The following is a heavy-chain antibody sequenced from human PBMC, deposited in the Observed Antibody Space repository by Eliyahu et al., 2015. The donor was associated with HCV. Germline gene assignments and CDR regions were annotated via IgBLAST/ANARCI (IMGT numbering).Heavy chain of an antibody. CDR3: ARAKAATGLGHYFDY. CDR2: IYYSGIT. J-gene: IGHJ4*02. CDR1: GDSIRGSDYY. Sequence: QLQLQESGPGLVKPSETLSLTCTVSGDSIRGSDYYWGWIRQPPGKGLEWIGGIYYSGITYYNPSLKSRVSISVDTPKNQFSLKLSSVTAADTAAYYCARAKAATGLGHYFDYWGQGPLVTVSS. D-gene: IGHD2-15*01. V-gene: IGHV4-39*07.